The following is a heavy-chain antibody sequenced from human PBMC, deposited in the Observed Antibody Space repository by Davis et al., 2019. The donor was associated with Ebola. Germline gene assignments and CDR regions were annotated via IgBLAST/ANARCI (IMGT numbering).Heavy chain of an antibody. Sequence: GESLKISCAASGFTFSTYSMNWVRQAPGKGLEWVSSISSSSSYIYYADSVKGRFTISRDNAKNSLYLQMNSLRAEDTAVYYCARDYSSFYYYGMDVRGQGTTVTVSS. CDR2: ISSSSSYI. D-gene: IGHD6-13*01. J-gene: IGHJ6*02. V-gene: IGHV3-21*01. CDR3: ARDYSSFYYYGMDV. CDR1: GFTFSTYS.